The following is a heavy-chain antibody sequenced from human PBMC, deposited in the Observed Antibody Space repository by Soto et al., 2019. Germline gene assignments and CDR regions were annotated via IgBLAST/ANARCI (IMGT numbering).Heavy chain of an antibody. J-gene: IGHJ4*02. D-gene: IGHD2-21*02. Sequence: GGSLRLFCVGSGFTFSTYEMQWVRQAPGKGLEWVSYISSGGSTIFYGESVEGRFTVSRDNDRSSLYLQMNSLRVEDSGVYYCARIGTVLTPDDSWGQGTLVTVSS. CDR1: GFTFSTYE. CDR3: ARIGTVLTPDDS. CDR2: ISSGGSTI. V-gene: IGHV3-48*03.